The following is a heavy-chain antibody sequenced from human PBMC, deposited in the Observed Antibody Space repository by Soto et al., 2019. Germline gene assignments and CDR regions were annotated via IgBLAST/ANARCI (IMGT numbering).Heavy chain of an antibody. CDR3: AKEGYTHGQPDY. J-gene: IGHJ4*02. CDR1: GFIFRNYA. D-gene: IGHD5-18*01. CDR2: ISGSDGSR. Sequence: EVQLLESGGGLVQPGGSLRLSCAASGFIFRNYAMSWVRQAPGKGLEWVSAISGSDGSRYYADSVKGRFTISRDNSKNTLDLQMNSLRAEDTAVYYCAKEGYTHGQPDYCGQGTLVTVSS. V-gene: IGHV3-23*01.